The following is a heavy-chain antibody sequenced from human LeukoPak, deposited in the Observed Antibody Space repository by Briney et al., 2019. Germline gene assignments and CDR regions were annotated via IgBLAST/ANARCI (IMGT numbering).Heavy chain of an antibody. D-gene: IGHD4-17*01. CDR2: ISYDGSNK. CDR1: GFTFSSYG. CDR3: AKDLLGTVTTFNYGMDV. Sequence: GRSLRLSCAASGFTFSSYGMHWVRQAPGKGLEWVAVISYDGSNKYYADSVKGRSTISRDNSKNTLYLQMNSLRAEDTAVYYCAKDLLGTVTTFNYGMDVWGQGTPVTVSS. J-gene: IGHJ6*02. V-gene: IGHV3-30*18.